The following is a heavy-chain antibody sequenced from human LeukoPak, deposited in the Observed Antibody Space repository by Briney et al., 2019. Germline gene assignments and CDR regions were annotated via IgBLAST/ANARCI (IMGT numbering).Heavy chain of an antibody. D-gene: IGHD3-10*01. J-gene: IGHJ4*02. CDR3: AKDPGFGEFPPDY. CDR2: ISYDGSNK. Sequence: GGSLRLSCAASGFTSSSYGMHWVRQAPGKGLEWVAVISYDGSNKYYADSVKGRFTISRDNSKNTLYLQMNSLRAEDTAVYYCAKDPGFGEFPPDYWGQGTLVTVSS. CDR1: GFTSSSYG. V-gene: IGHV3-30*18.